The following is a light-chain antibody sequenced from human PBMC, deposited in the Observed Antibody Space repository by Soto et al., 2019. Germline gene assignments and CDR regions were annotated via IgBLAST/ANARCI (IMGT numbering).Light chain of an antibody. V-gene: IGLV2-23*01. CDR2: EDS. CDR1: SSDAGNYNF. CDR3: CSYAGSSTSWV. J-gene: IGLJ3*02. Sequence: QSALTQPASVSGSPGQSITISCTGTSSDAGNYNFVSWYQQHPGKAPKVIIYEDSTRPSGVSNRISGSKSGNTASLTISGLKAEDEADYYCCSYAGSSTSWVFGGGTTLTVL.